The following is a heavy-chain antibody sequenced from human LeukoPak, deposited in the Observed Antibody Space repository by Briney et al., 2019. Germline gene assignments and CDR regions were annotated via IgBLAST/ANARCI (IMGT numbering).Heavy chain of an antibody. CDR1: GFAFSNYN. D-gene: IGHD3-10*01. CDR3: GRVGAYYGSGSYSDY. Sequence: GGSLRLSCAASGFAFSNYNINWVRQAPGKGLEWVSYISSSSNTIYYADSVKGRFTISRDNAKKSLYLQMNSLRAEDTAVYYCGRVGAYYGSGSYSDYWGQGTLVTVSS. V-gene: IGHV3-48*04. J-gene: IGHJ4*02. CDR2: ISSSSNTI.